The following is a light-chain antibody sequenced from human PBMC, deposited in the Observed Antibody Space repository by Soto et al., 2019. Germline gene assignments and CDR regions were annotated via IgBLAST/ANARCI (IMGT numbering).Light chain of an antibody. CDR2: GHN. V-gene: IGLV1-40*01. CDR1: YSNIGAGYE. Sequence: QSVLTQPPSVSGAPGQRVTISCTGSYSNIGAGYEVHWYQQIPGTAPKLLISGHNNRPSGVPDRFFGSKSGTSAALTIIGLQAEDEGDYYCQSYDSSLSGSVVFGGGTKLTVL. J-gene: IGLJ3*02. CDR3: QSYDSSLSGSVV.